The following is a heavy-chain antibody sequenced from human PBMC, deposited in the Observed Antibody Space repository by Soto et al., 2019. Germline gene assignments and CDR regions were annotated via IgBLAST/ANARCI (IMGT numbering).Heavy chain of an antibody. Sequence: EVQLVESGGGLVQPGGSLRLSCAGSGFTFSSYWMSWVRQAPGKGLEWVANIQGNGSERYYFDSVKGRFTITRDNTKNSLSLQMNSLRAEDTAVYFCARGGKQWFGSGFFGSWGQGTLVTVSS. CDR2: IQGNGSER. CDR1: GFTFSSYW. V-gene: IGHV3-7*05. J-gene: IGHJ4*02. D-gene: IGHD6-19*01. CDR3: ARGGKQWFGSGFFGS.